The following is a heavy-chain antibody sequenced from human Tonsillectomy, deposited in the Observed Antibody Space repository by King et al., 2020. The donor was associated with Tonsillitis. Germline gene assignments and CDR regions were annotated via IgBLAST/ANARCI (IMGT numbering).Heavy chain of an antibody. J-gene: IGHJ3*02. D-gene: IGHD3-22*01. CDR2: ISSSRSYI. Sequence: QLVRSGGGLVKPGGSLRLSCAASGFTFSSYTMNWVRQAPGKGLEWVSSISSSRSYIYYANSVKGRFTISRDNAKNSLYLQMNSLRAEDTAVYYCARAGDSSGYYFSIWGQGTMVTVSS. CDR3: ARAGDSSGYYFSI. V-gene: IGHV3-21*01. CDR1: GFTFSSYT.